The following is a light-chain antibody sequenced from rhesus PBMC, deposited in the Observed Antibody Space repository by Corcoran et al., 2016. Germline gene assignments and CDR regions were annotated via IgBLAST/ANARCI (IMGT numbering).Light chain of an antibody. J-gene: IGKJ1*01. V-gene: IGKV1-74*01. CDR1: ENVNNY. CDR3: QHHSDTPRT. Sequence: DIQMTQSPSSLSASVGDRVTITCRASENVNNYLNWFQQKPGKAPKLLINKASTLQSGVPSRFSGNGSWTDYTSTIRSLQSADVATYYFQHHSDTPRTFSQGTKVEIK. CDR2: KAS.